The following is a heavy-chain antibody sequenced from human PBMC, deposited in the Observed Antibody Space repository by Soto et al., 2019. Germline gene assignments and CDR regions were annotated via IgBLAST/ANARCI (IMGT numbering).Heavy chain of an antibody. Sequence: QVQLVQSGAEVKKPGASVKVSCKASGYTFTSYGISWVRQAPGQGLEWMGWISAYNGNTNYAQKLQGRVTMTTDTTTSTAYMELRSLRSDDTAVYYCARYQQEALYYDFWSGQLDAFDIWGQGTMVTVSS. CDR1: GYTFTSYG. CDR3: ARYQQEALYYDFWSGQLDAFDI. V-gene: IGHV1-18*01. D-gene: IGHD3-3*01. CDR2: ISAYNGNT. J-gene: IGHJ3*02.